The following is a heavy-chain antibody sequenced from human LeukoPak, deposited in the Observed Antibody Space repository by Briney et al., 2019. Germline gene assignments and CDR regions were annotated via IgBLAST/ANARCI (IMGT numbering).Heavy chain of an antibody. Sequence: SETLSLTCTVSGGSISSYYWSWIRQPPGKGLEWIGYIYYSGSTNYIPSLKSRVTISVDTSKNQFSLTLSSVTAADTAVYYCARDDSYSNGVDYWGQGTLVTVSS. CDR3: ARDDSYSNGVDY. D-gene: IGHD4-11*01. CDR2: IYYSGST. CDR1: GGSISSYY. J-gene: IGHJ4*02. V-gene: IGHV4-59*01.